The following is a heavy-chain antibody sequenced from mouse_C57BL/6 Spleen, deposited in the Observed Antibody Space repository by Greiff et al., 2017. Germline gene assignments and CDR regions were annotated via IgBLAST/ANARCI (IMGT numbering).Heavy chain of an antibody. Sequence: QVQLQQSGAALVRPGASVTLSCKASGYTFTDYEMHWVKQTPVHGLEWIGAIDPETGGTAYNQKFKGKAILTADKSSSTAYMELRSLTSEDSAVYYCTRFGYDEGYWGQGTTLTVSS. J-gene: IGHJ2*01. V-gene: IGHV1-15*01. CDR1: GYTFTDYE. CDR2: IDPETGGT. D-gene: IGHD2-2*01. CDR3: TRFGYDEGY.